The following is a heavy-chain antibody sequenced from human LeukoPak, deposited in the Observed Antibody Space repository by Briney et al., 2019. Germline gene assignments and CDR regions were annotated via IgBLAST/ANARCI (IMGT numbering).Heavy chain of an antibody. CDR3: ARDLGYDFWSGYYRGDWFDP. CDR2: IKQDGSEK. J-gene: IGHJ5*02. CDR1: GFTFSSYW. Sequence: SGGSLRLSCAASGFTFSSYWMSWVRQAPGKGLEWVANIKQDGSEKYYVDSVKGRFTISRDNAKNSLYLQMNSLRAEDTAVYYCARDLGYDFWSGYYRGDWFDPWGQGTLVTVSS. D-gene: IGHD3-3*01. V-gene: IGHV3-7*01.